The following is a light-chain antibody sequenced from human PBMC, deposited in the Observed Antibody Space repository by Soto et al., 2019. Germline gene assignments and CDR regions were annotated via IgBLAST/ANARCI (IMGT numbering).Light chain of an antibody. J-gene: IGKJ4*01. CDR2: GAS. Sequence: EKVMTQSPAALSVSPGERATLSCRASQSVNSNLACYQQKAGQAPRLLLYGASTRATGIPARVSGSASGTEFTLTISSLQSEDSAVYDCQQYNDWPLTFGGGTKVEIK. V-gene: IGKV3-15*01. CDR3: QQYNDWPLT. CDR1: QSVNSN.